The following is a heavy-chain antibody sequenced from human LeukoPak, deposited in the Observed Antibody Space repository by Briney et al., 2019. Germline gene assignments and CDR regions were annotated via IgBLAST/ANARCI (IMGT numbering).Heavy chain of an antibody. CDR3: ATRSGSYGPGFDY. V-gene: IGHV3-23*01. J-gene: IGHJ4*02. Sequence: TGGSLRLSCAASGFTFSSYAMSWVRQAPGKGLEWVSAISGSGGSTYYADSVKGRFTISRDNSKNTLYLQMNSLRAEDTAVYYCATRSGSYGPGFDYWGQGTLVTVSS. CDR1: GFTFSSYA. D-gene: IGHD1-26*01. CDR2: ISGSGGST.